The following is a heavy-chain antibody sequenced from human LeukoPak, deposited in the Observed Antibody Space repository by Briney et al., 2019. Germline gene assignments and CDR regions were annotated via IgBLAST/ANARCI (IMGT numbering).Heavy chain of an antibody. J-gene: IGHJ4*02. CDR2: ISGSGGST. Sequence: GGSLRLSCAASGFSLSSYAMSWVRQAPGKGLEWVSAISGSGGSTYYADSVKGRFTISRDNSKNTLYLQMNSLRAEDTAVYYCAKDLELWFGELSVYFDYWGQGTLVTVSS. CDR3: AKDLELWFGELSVYFDY. D-gene: IGHD3-10*01. CDR1: GFSLSSYA. V-gene: IGHV3-23*01.